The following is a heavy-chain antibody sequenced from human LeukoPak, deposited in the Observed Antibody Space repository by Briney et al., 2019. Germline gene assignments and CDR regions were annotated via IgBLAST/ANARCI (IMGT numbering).Heavy chain of an antibody. D-gene: IGHD3-3*01. CDR2: ISSSGSTI. CDR3: ARDRGPSYYDFWSGGANYGMDV. Sequence: PGGSLRLSCAASGFTFSSYEMNWVRQAPGKGLEWVSYISSSGSTIYYADSVKGRFTISRDNDKNSLYLQMNRLRAEDTAVYYCARDRGPSYYDFWSGGANYGMDVWGQGTTVTVSS. J-gene: IGHJ6*02. V-gene: IGHV3-48*03. CDR1: GFTFSSYE.